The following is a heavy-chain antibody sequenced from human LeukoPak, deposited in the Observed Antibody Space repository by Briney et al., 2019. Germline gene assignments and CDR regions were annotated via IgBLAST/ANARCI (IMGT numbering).Heavy chain of an antibody. Sequence: GGCLRLSCAASGFTFDDYGMSWVRQAPGKELEWVSGINWNGGSTGYADSVKGRFTISRDNAKNSLYLQMNSLRAEDTALYHCARDKMATIASDYWGQGTLVTVSS. J-gene: IGHJ4*02. CDR2: INWNGGST. V-gene: IGHV3-20*01. CDR1: GFTFDDYG. CDR3: ARDKMATIASDY. D-gene: IGHD5-24*01.